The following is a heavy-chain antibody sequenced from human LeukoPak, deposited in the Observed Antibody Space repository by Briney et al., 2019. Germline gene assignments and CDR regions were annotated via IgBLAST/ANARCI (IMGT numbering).Heavy chain of an antibody. D-gene: IGHD2-21*02. CDR2: IYYSGST. CDR1: GGSISGSSSY. Sequence: KPSETLSLTCTVSGGSISGSSSYWGWIRQPPGKGLDWIATIYYSGSTYYNPSLKSRVTISVDTSKNQFSLRLSSVTAADTAVYYCARRPGGDRYYFNYWGQGTLVTVSS. V-gene: IGHV4-39*01. CDR3: ARRPGGDRYYFNY. J-gene: IGHJ4*02.